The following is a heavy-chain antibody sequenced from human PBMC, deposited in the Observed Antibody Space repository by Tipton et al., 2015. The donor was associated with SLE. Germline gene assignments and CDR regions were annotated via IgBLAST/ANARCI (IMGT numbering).Heavy chain of an antibody. CDR3: ARALGHPYDFWSGCYGD. J-gene: IGHJ4*02. CDR1: GFTFSNYV. D-gene: IGHD3-3*01. Sequence: GSLRLSCAASGFTFSNYVVHCVRQAPGKGLEYVSSISSNGGSAHYADSVKGRFTISRDNAKNTLYLQMDSLRAEDMAVHYCARALGHPYDFWSGCYGDWGQGTLVTVSS. CDR2: ISSNGGSA. V-gene: IGHV3-64*02.